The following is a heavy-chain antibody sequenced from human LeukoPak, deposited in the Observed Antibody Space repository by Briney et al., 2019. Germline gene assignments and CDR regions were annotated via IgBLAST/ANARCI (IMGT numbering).Heavy chain of an antibody. D-gene: IGHD5-12*01. Sequence: SGTLSLTCAVYGGSFSGYYWSWIRQPPGNGPEWIGEINHRGSTNYNPSLKSRVTISVDTSNNQFSFKLSSVTAADTAVYYCARGGPSGYVDWGQGTLVTVSS. CDR3: ARGGPSGYVD. V-gene: IGHV4-34*01. CDR2: INHRGST. CDR1: GGSFSGYY. J-gene: IGHJ1*01.